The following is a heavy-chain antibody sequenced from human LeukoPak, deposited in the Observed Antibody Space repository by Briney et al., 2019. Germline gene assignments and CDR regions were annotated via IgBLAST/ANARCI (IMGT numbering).Heavy chain of an antibody. J-gene: IGHJ4*02. CDR3: ARDPGYCSGGSCGNFDY. D-gene: IGHD2-15*01. CDR1: GGSVSSASNY. CDR2: MYYSGST. Sequence: SETLSLTCIVSGGSVSSASNYWRWIRQPPGKGLEWIGYMYYSGSTSYNPSLKSRVTISADTSKNPFSLKLSSVTAADTAVYYCARDPGYCSGGSCGNFDYWGQGTLVTVSS. V-gene: IGHV4-61*01.